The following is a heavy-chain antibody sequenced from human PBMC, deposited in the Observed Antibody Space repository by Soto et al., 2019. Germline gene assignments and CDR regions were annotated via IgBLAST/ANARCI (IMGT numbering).Heavy chain of an antibody. CDR1: GYTFTTYA. D-gene: IGHD6-13*01. CDR3: ARGSAAAGPYYFDY. CDR2: INAGNGAT. Sequence: QVHLVQSGAEEKKPGASVRVSCKASGYTFTTYAMHWVRQAPGQRLEWMGWINAGNGATKYSQNCQDRLTITRDPSANTACMELSSLRSEDTAVYYCARGSAAAGPYYFDYWAQGTLVTVSS. V-gene: IGHV1-3*05. J-gene: IGHJ4*02.